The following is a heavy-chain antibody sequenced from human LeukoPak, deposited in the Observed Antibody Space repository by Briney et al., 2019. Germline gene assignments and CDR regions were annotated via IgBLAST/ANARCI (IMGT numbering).Heavy chain of an antibody. V-gene: IGHV3-30*18. CDR2: ISHDGSNK. CDR1: GFTFSSYG. D-gene: IGHD6-6*01. Sequence: GRSLRLSCAASGFTFSSYGMHWVRQAPGKGLEWVAVISHDGSNKYYADSVKGRLTISRDNSKNTLYLQMNSLRAEDTAVYYCAKDYYGSSTPLWGQGTLVTVSS. CDR3: AKDYYGSSTPL. J-gene: IGHJ4*02.